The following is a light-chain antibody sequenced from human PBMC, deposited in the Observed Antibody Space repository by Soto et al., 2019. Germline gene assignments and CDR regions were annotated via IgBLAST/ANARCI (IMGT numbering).Light chain of an antibody. CDR2: DIS. Sequence: EIVLTQSPGTLSVSPGERATLSCRASQSVGNKVAWYQHKPGQTPRLIIYDISTRAAGVPARFSGSGYGTDFTLTISSLQSEGFAVYYCQQYNIWRSITFGQGTRLEIK. J-gene: IGKJ5*01. V-gene: IGKV3-15*01. CDR3: QQYNIWRSIT. CDR1: QSVGNK.